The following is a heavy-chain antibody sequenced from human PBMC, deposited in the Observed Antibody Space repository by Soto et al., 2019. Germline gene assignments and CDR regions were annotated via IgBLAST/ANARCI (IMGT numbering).Heavy chain of an antibody. CDR2: MNPNSGNT. CDR1: GYTFTSYD. Sequence: QVQLVQSGAEVKKPGASVKVSCKASGYTFTSYDINWVRQATGQGLEWMGWMNPNSGNTGYAQKFQGRVTMTRNTSTRTAYMALSSLSSEETAVYYCATEKTASGMDVWGQGTAVTVSS. J-gene: IGHJ6*02. CDR3: ATEKTASGMDV. V-gene: IGHV1-8*01.